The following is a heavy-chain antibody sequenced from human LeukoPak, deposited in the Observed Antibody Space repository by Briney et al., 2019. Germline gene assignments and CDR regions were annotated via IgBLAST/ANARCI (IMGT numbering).Heavy chain of an antibody. CDR1: GGSFSGYY. CDR2: INHSGST. V-gene: IGHV4-34*01. Sequence: SETLSLTCAVYGGSFSGYYWSWIRQPPGKGLEWIGEINHSGSTNYNPSLKSRVTISVDTSKNQFSLKLSSVTAADTAVYYCARALSYGDYFDYWGQGTLVTVPS. D-gene: IGHD4-17*01. J-gene: IGHJ4*02. CDR3: ARALSYGDYFDY.